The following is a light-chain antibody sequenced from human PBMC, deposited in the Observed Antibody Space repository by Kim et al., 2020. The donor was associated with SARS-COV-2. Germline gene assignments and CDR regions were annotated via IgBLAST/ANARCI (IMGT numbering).Light chain of an antibody. V-gene: IGKV1-12*01. CDR3: QQANTYPLT. Sequence: DIQMTQSPSSVSASVGDRVTITCRASQNIVRWLAWYQQKPGTAPKLLIHGAFSLQDGVPSRFSGSGSETDFTLTIDSLQPEDFATYYCQQANTYPLTFGGGTKVDIK. CDR1: QNIVRW. CDR2: GAF. J-gene: IGKJ4*01.